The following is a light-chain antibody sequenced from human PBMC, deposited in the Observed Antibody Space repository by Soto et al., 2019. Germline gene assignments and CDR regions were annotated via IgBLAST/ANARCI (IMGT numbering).Light chain of an antibody. J-gene: IGKJ1*01. Sequence: DVQMTQSPSAMSASVGDRVTITCRASQGISNYLAWFQQKPGKVPKRLIYVASSLQSGVPSRFRGSGSGTEFTLTISSLQTEDFACYDCKHYNIWPRTFGQGTKVQIK. CDR1: QGISNY. V-gene: IGKV1-17*03. CDR3: KHYNIWPRT. CDR2: VAS.